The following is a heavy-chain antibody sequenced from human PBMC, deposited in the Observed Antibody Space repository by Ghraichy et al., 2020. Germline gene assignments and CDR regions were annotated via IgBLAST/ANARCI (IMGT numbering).Heavy chain of an antibody. CDR1: GGSITNYY. V-gene: IGHV4-59*08. J-gene: IGHJ2*01. D-gene: IGHD1-14*01. Sequence: SQTLPLTCSVSGGSITNYYWNWIRQPPGKGLEWIGHMYYSGSTDYNPSLKSRVTISVDTSKNQFSLRLTSVTAADTAVYYFATASRNNGLDVWGRGTLVTVSS. CDR3: ATASRNNGLDV. CDR2: MYYSGST.